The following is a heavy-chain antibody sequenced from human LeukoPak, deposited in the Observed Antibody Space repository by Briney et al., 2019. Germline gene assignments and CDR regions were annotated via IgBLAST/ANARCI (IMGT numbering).Heavy chain of an antibody. Sequence: SETLSLTCTVSGGSISSGGYYWSWIRQHPGKGLEWIGYIYYSGSTYYNPSLKSRVTISVDTSKNQFSLKLSSVTAADTAVYYCARTYSGSYPNYYYYYGMDVWGQGTTVTVSS. CDR3: ARTYSGSYPNYYYYYGMDV. CDR2: IYYSGST. CDR1: GGSISSGGYY. V-gene: IGHV4-31*03. D-gene: IGHD1-26*01. J-gene: IGHJ6*02.